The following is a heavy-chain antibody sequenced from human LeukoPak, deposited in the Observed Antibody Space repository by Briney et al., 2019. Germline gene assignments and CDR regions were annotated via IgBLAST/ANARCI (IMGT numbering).Heavy chain of an antibody. CDR1: GYTFTSYY. D-gene: IGHD3-10*01. V-gene: IGHV1-46*01. J-gene: IGHJ4*02. Sequence: ASVKVSCKASGYTFTSYYMHWVRQAPGQGLEWMGIINPSGGSTSYAQKFQGRVTMTRDTPTSTVYMELSSLRSEDTAVYYCARALGGNSLLWFGELMYWGQGTLVTVSS. CDR3: ARALGGNSLLWFGELMY. CDR2: INPSGGST.